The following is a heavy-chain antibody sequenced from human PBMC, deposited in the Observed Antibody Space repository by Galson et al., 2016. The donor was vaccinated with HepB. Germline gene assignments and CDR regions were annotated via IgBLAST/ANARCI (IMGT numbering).Heavy chain of an antibody. Sequence: LRLSCAASGFAFSSHWMHWVRQDLGKGLVWVSRVNSDGTISNYADSVKGRFTISRDNAKNTLYLQMNSLRAEDTAVYFCVRDHSVVPTTAYNWFDPWGQGTLVTVSS. CDR3: VRDHSVVPTTAYNWFDP. J-gene: IGHJ5*02. V-gene: IGHV3-74*01. CDR1: GFAFSSHW. CDR2: VNSDGTIS. D-gene: IGHD4-23*01.